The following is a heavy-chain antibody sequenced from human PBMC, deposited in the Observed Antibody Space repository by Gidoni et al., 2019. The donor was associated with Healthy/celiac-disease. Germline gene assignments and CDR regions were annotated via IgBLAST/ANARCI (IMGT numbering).Heavy chain of an antibody. CDR2: RWYDGSNK. D-gene: IGHD4-17*01. CDR1: GFTFSNYG. CDR3: ARDSADYGCNSGLDY. V-gene: IGHV3-33*01. J-gene: IGHJ4*02. Sequence: QVQRVESGGGVVQPGRSLRLACAASGFTFSNYGMHWVRRAPGKGLEWVAVRWYDGSNKYYADSVKGRFTISSDNSQNPLYLQMHSLSAEDTAVYYCARDSADYGCNSGLDYWGQGTLVTVSS.